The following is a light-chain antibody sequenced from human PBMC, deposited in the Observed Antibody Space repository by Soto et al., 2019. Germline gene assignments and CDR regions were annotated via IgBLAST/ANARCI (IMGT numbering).Light chain of an antibody. CDR1: QGISKY. J-gene: IGKJ3*01. CDR2: AAS. CDR3: QKYNNCPLT. V-gene: IGKV1-16*02. Sequence: DIQMTQSPSSLSASVGDRVTITCRASQGISKYLAWFQQKPGKAPTSLIYAASSLQSGVPSKFRGSGSGTDFTLTISSLQAEDSAIYYCQKYNNCPLTFGPGTRVEIK.